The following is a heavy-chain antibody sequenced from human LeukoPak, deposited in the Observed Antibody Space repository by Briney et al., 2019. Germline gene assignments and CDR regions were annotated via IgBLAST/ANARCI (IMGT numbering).Heavy chain of an antibody. CDR3: ARQYGRPFDF. CDR1: GSSFADSW. V-gene: IGHV5-51*01. J-gene: IGHJ4*02. CDR2: IYPGDSDT. Sequence: GASLKISCKGSGSSFADSWIGWVRQMPGKGLEWMGLIYPGDSDTRYSPSFQGQVSISVDKSISTTFLQWSSLKASDTAMYYCARQYGRPFDFWGQGTLVTVSS. D-gene: IGHD4-17*01.